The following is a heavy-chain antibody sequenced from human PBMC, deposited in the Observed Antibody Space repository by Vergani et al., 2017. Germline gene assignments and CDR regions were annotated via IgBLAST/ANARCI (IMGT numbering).Heavy chain of an antibody. CDR2: IGPAGDP. CDR1: GFTFSPYY. D-gene: IGHD6-25*01. CDR3: ARERSGGMDV. J-gene: IGHJ6*02. Sequence: EVQLVESGGGLVQPGGSLRLSCAASGFTFSPYYMHWVRHATGKGLEWVSAIGPAGDPYYPGSVMGRFTISRENAKNALYLQMNSLRAGDTAVDYCARERSGGMDVWGQGTTVTVSS. V-gene: IGHV3-13*05.